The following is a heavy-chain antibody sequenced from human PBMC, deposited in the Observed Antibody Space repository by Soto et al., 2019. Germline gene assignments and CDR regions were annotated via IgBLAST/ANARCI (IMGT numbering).Heavy chain of an antibody. J-gene: IGHJ4*02. D-gene: IGHD1-26*01. Sequence: QVSRVPSGAEVKNLGASVRFSCKPSGNTFTGYYIDWVEPAPGQGPEWMGEIAPNTGGTKYAQRFQGRVTITRDTSITTVYMELSNLSPDDTAVYYCGKGRSGDVGVVYWDQGTLVTVYS. CDR3: GKGRSGDVGVVY. CDR2: IAPNTGGT. V-gene: IGHV1-2*03. CDR1: GNTFTGYY.